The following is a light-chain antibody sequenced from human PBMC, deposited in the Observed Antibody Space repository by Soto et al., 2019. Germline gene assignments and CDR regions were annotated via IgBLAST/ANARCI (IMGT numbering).Light chain of an antibody. V-gene: IGKV1-12*01. CDR1: QGVSNW. Sequence: DIQMTQSPSSVSASVGDRVTITCRASQGVSNWLAWYQQKPGKAPKLLIYAASTLRSGVPSRFRGSGSGTDFTFTISSLQPEDFATYYCPQHDSYPIPFCGGTKVDIK. CDR2: AAS. J-gene: IGKJ4*01. CDR3: PQHDSYPIP.